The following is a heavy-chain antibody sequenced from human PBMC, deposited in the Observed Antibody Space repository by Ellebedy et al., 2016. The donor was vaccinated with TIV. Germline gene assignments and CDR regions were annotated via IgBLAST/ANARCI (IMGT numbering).Heavy chain of an antibody. Sequence: SCKASGGTFSSYAMSWFRQAPGKGLEWVGFIRSKAYGGTTEYAASVKGRFTISRDDSKSIAYLQMNSLKTEDTAVYYCTRDRGAVAVEYYYYYGMDVWGQGTTVTVSS. V-gene: IGHV3-49*03. CDR3: TRDRGAVAVEYYYYYGMDV. D-gene: IGHD6-19*01. CDR2: IRSKAYGGTT. CDR1: GGTFSSYA. J-gene: IGHJ6*02.